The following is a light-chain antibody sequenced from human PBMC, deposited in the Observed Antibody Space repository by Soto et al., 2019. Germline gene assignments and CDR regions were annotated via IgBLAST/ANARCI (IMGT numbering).Light chain of an antibody. J-gene: IGKJ2*01. Sequence: AIQLTQSPSSLSASVGDRVTITCRASQGISSALAWYQQKPGKAPKLLIYDASSLESGVPSRFSGSGSGTDFTLTISSLPPEDFASYYCQQFNSYPRDTFGQGTKLEIK. V-gene: IGKV1-13*02. CDR1: QGISSA. CDR2: DAS. CDR3: QQFNSYPRDT.